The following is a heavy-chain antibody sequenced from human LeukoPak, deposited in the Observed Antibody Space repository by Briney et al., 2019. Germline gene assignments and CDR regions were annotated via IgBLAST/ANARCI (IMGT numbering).Heavy chain of an antibody. CDR1: GGSFSGYY. CDR3: ARGSPLAQTYYDFWSGPYYFDY. V-gene: IGHV4-34*01. J-gene: IGHJ4*02. CDR2: INHSGNT. Sequence: PSETLSLTCAVYGGSFSGYYWSWIRQPPGKGLEWIGEINHSGNTNYNPSLKSRVTISVDTSKNQFSLKLSSVTAADTAVYYCARGSPLAQTYYDFWSGPYYFDYWGQGTLVTVSS. D-gene: IGHD3-3*01.